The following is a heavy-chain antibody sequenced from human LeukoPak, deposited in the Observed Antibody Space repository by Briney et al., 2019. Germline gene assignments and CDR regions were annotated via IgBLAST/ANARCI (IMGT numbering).Heavy chain of an antibody. V-gene: IGHV3-53*01. Sequence: PGGSLRLSCAASGFTVGSNYMSWVRQAPGKGLEWVSVIYSGGSTYYADSVKGRFTTSRDNSKNTLYLQMNSLRAEDAAVYYCASTIQAPDAFDIWGQGTMVTVSS. CDR2: IYSGGST. CDR1: GFTVGSNY. D-gene: IGHD5-24*01. J-gene: IGHJ3*02. CDR3: ASTIQAPDAFDI.